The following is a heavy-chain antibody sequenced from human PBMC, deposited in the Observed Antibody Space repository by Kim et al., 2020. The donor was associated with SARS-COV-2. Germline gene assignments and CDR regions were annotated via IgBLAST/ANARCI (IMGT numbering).Heavy chain of an antibody. V-gene: IGHV4-31*03. CDR1: GGSISSGGYY. CDR2: IYYSGST. J-gene: IGHJ2*01. D-gene: IGHD6-19*01. CDR3: ARDRRIAVAGGYWYFDL. Sequence: SETLSLTCTVSGGSISSGGYYWSWIRQHPGKGLEWIGYIYYSGSTYYNPSLKSRVTISVDTSKNQFSLKLSSVTAADTAVYYCARDRRIAVAGGYWYFDLWGRGTLVTVSS.